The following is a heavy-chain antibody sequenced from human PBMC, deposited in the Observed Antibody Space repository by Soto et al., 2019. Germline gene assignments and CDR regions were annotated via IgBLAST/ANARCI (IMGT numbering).Heavy chain of an antibody. V-gene: IGHV3-7*01. J-gene: IGHJ1*01. CDR1: GFTFSNYW. CDR3: ARDDHCTSTSCPILCREYFQQ. D-gene: IGHD2-2*01. CDR2: IKQDGSEK. Sequence: EVQLVESGGGLVQPGGSLRLSCAASGFTFSNYWMSWVRQAPGKGLEWVANIKQDGSEKYYVDSVKGRFTISRDNANNPLYMQTTNLKAEDTAVYYKARDDHCTSTSCPILCREYFQQLGHGTLVNVSS.